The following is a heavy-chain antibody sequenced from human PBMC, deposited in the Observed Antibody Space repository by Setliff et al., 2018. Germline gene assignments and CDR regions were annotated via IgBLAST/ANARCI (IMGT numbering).Heavy chain of an antibody. D-gene: IGHD1-7*01. CDR3: ARDQFRNSGGLYS. V-gene: IGHV3-11*04. CDR2: ISGGGTTM. CDR1: GFTFTDYY. J-gene: IGHJ5*02. Sequence: LSCAASGFTFTDYYMSWVRQAPGKGLEWISKISGGGTTMFYADSVRGRLTVSRDNAKNSVFLQLNSLRAEDTAVYYCARDQFRNSGGLYSWGQGTLVTVSS.